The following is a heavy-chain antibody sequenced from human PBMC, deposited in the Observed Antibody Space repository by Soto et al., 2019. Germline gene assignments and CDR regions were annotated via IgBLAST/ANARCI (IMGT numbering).Heavy chain of an antibody. CDR3: ARGILWFGELSGWFDP. D-gene: IGHD3-10*01. Sequence: PSETLSLTCTVSGGSISSSSYYWGWIRQPPGKGLEWIGSIYYSGSTSYNPFLKSRVTISVDTSKIQFSLKLSSVTAADTAVYYCARGILWFGELSGWFDPWGQGTLVTVSS. CDR2: IYYSGST. CDR1: GGSISSSSYY. V-gene: IGHV4-39*01. J-gene: IGHJ5*02.